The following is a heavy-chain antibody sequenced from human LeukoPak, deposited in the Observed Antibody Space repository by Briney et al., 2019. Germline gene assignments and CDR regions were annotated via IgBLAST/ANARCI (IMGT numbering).Heavy chain of an antibody. J-gene: IGHJ4*02. CDR2: ISGSGGST. Sequence: GGSLRLSCAASGFTFSSYAMSWVRQAPGKGLEWVSAISGSGGSTYYADSVKGRFTISRDNSKNTLYLQMNSLRAEDTAVYYCAKAHRPIYGSGSYPGAYFDYWGQGTLVTVSS. CDR1: GFTFSSYA. CDR3: AKAHRPIYGSGSYPGAYFDY. D-gene: IGHD3-10*01. V-gene: IGHV3-23*01.